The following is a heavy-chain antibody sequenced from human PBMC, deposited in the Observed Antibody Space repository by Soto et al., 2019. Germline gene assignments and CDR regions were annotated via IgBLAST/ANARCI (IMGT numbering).Heavy chain of an antibody. Sequence: SETLSLTCTVSGGSISSYYWSWIRQPPGKGLEWIGYIYYSGSTNYNPSLKSRVTISVDTSKNQFSLKLSSVTAADTAVYYCARWGHIVATPPGAFDIWGQGTMVTVSS. J-gene: IGHJ3*02. CDR1: GGSISSYY. D-gene: IGHD5-12*01. CDR2: IYYSGST. CDR3: ARWGHIVATPPGAFDI. V-gene: IGHV4-59*01.